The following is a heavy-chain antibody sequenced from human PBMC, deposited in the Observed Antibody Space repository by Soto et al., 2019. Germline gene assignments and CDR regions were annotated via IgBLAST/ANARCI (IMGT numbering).Heavy chain of an antibody. CDR2: ISWNSGSI. V-gene: IGHV3-9*01. D-gene: IGHD6-19*01. Sequence: EVQLVESGGGLVQPGRSLRLSCAASGFTFDDYAMHWVRQAPGKGLEWVSGISWNSGSIGYADSVKGRFTISRDNAENSLYLQMNSLRAEDTALYYCGKALSSGSTDFDYWGQGTLVTVSS. CDR1: GFTFDDYA. CDR3: GKALSSGSTDFDY. J-gene: IGHJ4*02.